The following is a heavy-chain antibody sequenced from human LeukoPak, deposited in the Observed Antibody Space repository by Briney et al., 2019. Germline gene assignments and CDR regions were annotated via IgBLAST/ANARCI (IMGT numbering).Heavy chain of an antibody. J-gene: IGHJ4*02. CDR1: GYTFTGYY. CDR2: INPNSGGT. D-gene: IGHD2-2*02. CDR3: ASDGARGRKIVVVPAAIQDY. Sequence: ASVKVSCKASGYTFTGYYMHWVRQAPGQGLEWMGWINPNSGGTNYAQKCQGRVTMTRDTSISTAYMELSRLRSDDAAVYYCASDGARGRKIVVVPAAIQDYWGQGTLVTVSS. V-gene: IGHV1-2*02.